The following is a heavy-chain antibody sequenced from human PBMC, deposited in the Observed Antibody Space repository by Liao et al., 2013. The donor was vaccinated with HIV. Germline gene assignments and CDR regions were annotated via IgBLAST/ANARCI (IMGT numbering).Heavy chain of an antibody. CDR3: AKGVQPGSTWYSYFHH. CDR1: LGSMSSFY. D-gene: IGHD6-13*01. V-gene: IGHV4-4*07. J-gene: IGHJ1*01. CDR2: IAPSGSI. Sequence: QVQLQESGPRLVKPSQTLSLTCSVSLGSMSSFYWSWIRQAAGKRLECIGRIAPSGSITYNPSLRSRVTMSVDTSRNRFSLQMNSVTAADTAVYYCAKGVQPGSTWYSYFHHWGQGTLVTVSS.